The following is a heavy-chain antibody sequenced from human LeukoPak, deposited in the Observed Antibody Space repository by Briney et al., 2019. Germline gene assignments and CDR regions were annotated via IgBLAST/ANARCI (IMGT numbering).Heavy chain of an antibody. J-gene: IGHJ4*02. Sequence: QPGGSLRLSCAASGFTFDDYAMHWARQAPGKGLEWVSLISGDGGSTYYADSVKGRFTISRDNSKNSLYLQMNSLRTEDTALYYCVTVTYYDILTGYRPDYFDYWGQGTLVTVSS. V-gene: IGHV3-43*02. CDR3: VTVTYYDILTGYRPDYFDY. CDR1: GFTFDDYA. D-gene: IGHD3-9*01. CDR2: ISGDGGST.